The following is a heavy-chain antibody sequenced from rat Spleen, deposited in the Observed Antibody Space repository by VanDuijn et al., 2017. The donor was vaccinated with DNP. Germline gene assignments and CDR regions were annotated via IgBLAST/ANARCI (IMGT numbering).Heavy chain of an antibody. V-gene: IGHV5-25*01. D-gene: IGHD1-1*01. CDR1: GFTFSNYY. CDR2: ISTSGSRT. CDR3: AREDYSGGFAY. J-gene: IGHJ3*01. Sequence: EVQLVESGGGLVQPGRSLKLSCAASGFTFSNYYMAWVRQAPKKGLEWVATISTSGSRTYYPDSVKGRFTISRDNAKSSLYLQMNSLKSEDTATYYCAREDYSGGFAYWGQGTLVTVSS.